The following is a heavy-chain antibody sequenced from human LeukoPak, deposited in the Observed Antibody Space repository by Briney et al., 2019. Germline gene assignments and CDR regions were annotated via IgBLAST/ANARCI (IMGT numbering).Heavy chain of an antibody. CDR3: ATQSGSGYYPSSFDP. V-gene: IGHV4-61*02. D-gene: IGHD3-22*01. CDR2: IYTSGST. J-gene: IGHJ5*02. CDR1: GGSISSGSYY. Sequence: SQTLSLTCTVSGGSISSGSYYWSWIRQPAGKGLEWIGRIYTSGSTNYNPSLKSRVTISVDTSKNQFSLKLSSVTAADTVVYYCATQSGSGYYPSSFDPWGQGTLVTVSS.